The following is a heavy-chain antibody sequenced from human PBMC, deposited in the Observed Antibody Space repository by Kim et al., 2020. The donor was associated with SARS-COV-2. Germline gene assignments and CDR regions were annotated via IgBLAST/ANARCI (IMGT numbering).Heavy chain of an antibody. Sequence: GGSLRLSCAASGFTFDDYAMHWVRQAPGKGLEWVSGISWNSGSIGYADSVKGRFTISRDNAKNSLYLQMNSLRAEDTALYYCAKDILGGIAVAGLDYWGQGTLVTVSS. CDR1: GFTFDDYA. D-gene: IGHD6-19*01. CDR3: AKDILGGIAVAGLDY. V-gene: IGHV3-9*01. J-gene: IGHJ4*02. CDR2: ISWNSGSI.